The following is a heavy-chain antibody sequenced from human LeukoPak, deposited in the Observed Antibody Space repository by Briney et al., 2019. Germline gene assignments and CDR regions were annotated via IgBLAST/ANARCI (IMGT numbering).Heavy chain of an antibody. CDR1: GFTFSSYA. J-gene: IGHJ4*02. D-gene: IGHD1-26*01. V-gene: IGHV3-23*01. CDR3: ANARSGSYYEPLPF. CDR2: FIVTGSNT. Sequence: GGSLRLSCAASGFTFSSYAMSWVCQAPGKGLEWVSTFIVTGSNTYYADSVKGRFTISRDNSKNSLYLQMNSLSVEDTAIYYCANARSGSYYEPLPFWGQGTLVTVSS.